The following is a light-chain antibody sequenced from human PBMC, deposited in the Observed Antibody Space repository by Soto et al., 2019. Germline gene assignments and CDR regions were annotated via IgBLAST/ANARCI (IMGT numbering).Light chain of an antibody. Sequence: AIRMTQSPSSLSASTGDRVTITCRASQGISSYLAWYQQKPGKAPKLLIYAASTLQSGVPSRFSGSGSGTEFTLTISSLQPDDFATYYCQQYNSYSALTFGGGTKVDIK. CDR3: QQYNSYSALT. J-gene: IGKJ4*01. CDR1: QGISSY. CDR2: AAS. V-gene: IGKV1-8*01.